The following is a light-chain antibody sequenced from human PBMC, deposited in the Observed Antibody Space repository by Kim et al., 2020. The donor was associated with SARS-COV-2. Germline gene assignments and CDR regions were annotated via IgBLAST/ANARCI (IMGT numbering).Light chain of an antibody. J-gene: IGKJ4*01. V-gene: IGKV3-15*01. CDR3: QQYNVWPPLT. CDR2: VAS. Sequence: APGERAPLSGRASQSVSSSLSCYHQRPRQAPPLLIYVASTRGAGFPPRCCGGVSVTEFSLTTSTLQSQDVGVYYCQQYNVWPPLTLVVGTKVDIK. CDR1: QSVSSS.